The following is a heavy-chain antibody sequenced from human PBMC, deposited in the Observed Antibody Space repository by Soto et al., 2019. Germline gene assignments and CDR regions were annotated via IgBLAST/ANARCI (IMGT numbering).Heavy chain of an antibody. V-gene: IGHV3-9*01. J-gene: IGHJ4*02. CDR1: GFTFDDYA. Sequence: DVQLVESGGGLVQPGRSLRLSCAASGFTFDDYAMHWVRQAPGKGLEWVSGISWNSGSIGYADSVKGRFTISRDNAKNSLYLQMNSLRAEDTALYYCAKDQYYYGSGSYLFDYWGQGTLVTVSS. CDR3: AKDQYYYGSGSYLFDY. D-gene: IGHD3-10*01. CDR2: ISWNSGSI.